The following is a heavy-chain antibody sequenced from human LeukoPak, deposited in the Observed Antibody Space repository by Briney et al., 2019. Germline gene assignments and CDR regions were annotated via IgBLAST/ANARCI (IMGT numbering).Heavy chain of an antibody. CDR3: ARVLRYCSGGNCYSGGLGYMDV. V-gene: IGHV3-11*01. J-gene: IGHJ6*03. CDR1: GFTFSSYA. CDR2: ISRSGSTK. Sequence: KPGGSLRLSCAASGFTFSSYAMSWVRQAPGKGLEWVSSISRSGSTKYYADSVKGRFTISMDNAKNSLFLQMNSLRAEDTAVYYCARVLRYCSGGNCYSGGLGYMDVWGKGTTVTISS. D-gene: IGHD2-15*01.